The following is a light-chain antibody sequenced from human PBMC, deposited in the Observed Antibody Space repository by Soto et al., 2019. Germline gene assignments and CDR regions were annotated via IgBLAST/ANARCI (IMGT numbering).Light chain of an antibody. Sequence: EIVLTQSPATLSLSPGERATLSCRASQSVSSYLAWYQQKPGQAPRLLIYDASNMATGIPARFSGSGSGTDFTLTISSLEPEDFAVYYCQQRSNWRALTFGGGTKVEIK. CDR2: DAS. CDR1: QSVSSY. CDR3: QQRSNWRALT. V-gene: IGKV3-11*01. J-gene: IGKJ4*01.